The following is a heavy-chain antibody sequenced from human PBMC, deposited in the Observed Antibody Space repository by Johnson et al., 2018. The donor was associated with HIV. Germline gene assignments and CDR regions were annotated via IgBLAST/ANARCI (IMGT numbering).Heavy chain of an antibody. CDR2: ISGSGGST. D-gene: IGHD6-6*01. J-gene: IGHJ3*02. Sequence: VQLVESGGGLVQPGGSLRLSCAASGFTFSSYVMSWVRQAPGKGLEWVSAISGSGGSTYYADSVKGRFTISRDNSKNTLYLQMNSLRAEDTAVYYCAKALRGHSSSSFDAFDIWGQGTMVTVSS. CDR3: AKALRGHSSSSFDAFDI. V-gene: IGHV3-23*04. CDR1: GFTFSSYV.